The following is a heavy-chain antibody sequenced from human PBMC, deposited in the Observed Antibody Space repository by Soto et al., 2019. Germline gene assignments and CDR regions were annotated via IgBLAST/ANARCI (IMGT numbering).Heavy chain of an antibody. CDR1: GFTFSSYS. D-gene: IGHD2-2*02. Sequence: GGSLRLSCAASGFTFSSYSMNWVRQAPGKGLEWVSYISSSSSTIYYADSVKGRFTISRDNAKNYLYLQMNSLRAEDTALYYCARRGGEDIVVVPAAISVPEFDAFDIWGQGTMVTVSS. CDR3: ARRGGEDIVVVPAAISVPEFDAFDI. CDR2: ISSSSSTI. J-gene: IGHJ3*02. V-gene: IGHV3-48*01.